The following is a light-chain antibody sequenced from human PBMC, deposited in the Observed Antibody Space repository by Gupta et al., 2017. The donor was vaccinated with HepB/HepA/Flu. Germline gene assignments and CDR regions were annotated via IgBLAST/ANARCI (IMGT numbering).Light chain of an antibody. J-gene: IGLJ2*01. CDR3: ATWDDSLNGHVV. Sequence: QSVVTQPPSASLTPGQRVTISCSGSSSNIGSNTVNWYQQLPGTAPKLFIYANNQRPSGVPDRFSGSKSGTSASLAISGLQSEDEADYYCATWDDSLNGHVVFGGGTKLTVL. CDR2: ANN. CDR1: SSNIGSNT. V-gene: IGLV1-44*01.